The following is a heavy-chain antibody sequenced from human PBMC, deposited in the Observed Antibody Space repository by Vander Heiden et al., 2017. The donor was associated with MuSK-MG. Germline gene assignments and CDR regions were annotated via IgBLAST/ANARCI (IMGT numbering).Heavy chain of an antibody. CDR3: ASGSRGTWYFDL. CDR2: IYSGGST. J-gene: IGHJ2*01. D-gene: IGHD3-16*01. Sequence: EVQLVESGGGLVQPGGSLSLSCAASGFTVSSNYMSWVRQAPGKGLEWVSIIYSGGSTYYADSVKGRFTISRDNSKNTLYLQMNSLRAEDTAVYYCASGSRGTWYFDLWGRGTLVTVSS. V-gene: IGHV3-66*02. CDR1: GFTVSSNY.